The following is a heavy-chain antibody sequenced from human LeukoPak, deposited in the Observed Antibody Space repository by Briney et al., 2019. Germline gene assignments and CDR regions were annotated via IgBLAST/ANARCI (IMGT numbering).Heavy chain of an antibody. D-gene: IGHD3-9*01. CDR1: GGPFSGYY. J-gene: IGHJ4*02. Sequence: SETLSLTCAVYGGPFSGYYWSWIRQPPGKGLEWIGEINHSGSTNYNPSLKSRVTISVDTSKNQFSLKLSSVTAADTAVYYCARGVRYFDWLSHFDYWGQGTLVTVSS. V-gene: IGHV4-34*01. CDR2: INHSGST. CDR3: ARGVRYFDWLSHFDY.